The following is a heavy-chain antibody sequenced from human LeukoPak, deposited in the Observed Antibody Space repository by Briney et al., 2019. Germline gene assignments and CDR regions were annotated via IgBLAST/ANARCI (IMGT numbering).Heavy chain of an antibody. CDR1: GITLSNYG. D-gene: IGHD3-22*01. Sequence: GGSLRLSCAVSGITLSNYGMSWVRQAPGKGLEWVASISGSGGSTNYADSVKGRFTISRDSPKNTLYLQMNSLRAEDTAVYFCAKRGVVIRVILVGFHKEAYYFDSWGQGALVTVSS. CDR2: ISGSGGST. V-gene: IGHV3-23*01. J-gene: IGHJ4*02. CDR3: AKRGVVIRVILVGFHKEAYYFDS.